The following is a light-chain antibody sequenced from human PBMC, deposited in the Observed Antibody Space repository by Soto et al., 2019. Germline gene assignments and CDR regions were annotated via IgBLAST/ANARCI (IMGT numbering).Light chain of an antibody. CDR1: QSVSSSY. J-gene: IGKJ1*01. Sequence: EIVLTQSPGTLSLSPGERATLSCRASQSVSSSYLAWYQQKPGQAPRLLLYGASSSATGIPDRFSGSGSGTGFTLTISRLEPEDFAVYYCQQYGSSPRTFGQGTKVEIK. CDR3: QQYGSSPRT. V-gene: IGKV3-20*01. CDR2: GAS.